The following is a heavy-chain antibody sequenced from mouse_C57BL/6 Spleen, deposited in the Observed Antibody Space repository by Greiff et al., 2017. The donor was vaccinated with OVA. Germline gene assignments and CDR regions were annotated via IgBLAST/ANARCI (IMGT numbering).Heavy chain of an antibody. Sequence: QVTLKVSGAELVKPGASVKISCKASGYAFSSYWMNWVKQRPGKGLEWIGQIYPGDGDTNYNGKFKGKATLTADKSSSTAYMQLSSLTSEDSAVYFCASSYDGYYLFAYWGQGTLVTVSA. CDR2: IYPGDGDT. J-gene: IGHJ3*01. V-gene: IGHV1-80*01. CDR3: ASSYDGYYLFAY. D-gene: IGHD2-3*01. CDR1: GYAFSSYW.